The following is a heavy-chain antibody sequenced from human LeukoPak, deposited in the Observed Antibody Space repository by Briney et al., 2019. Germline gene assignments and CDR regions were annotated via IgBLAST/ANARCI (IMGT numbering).Heavy chain of an antibody. CDR2: IYSGGST. V-gene: IGHV3-66*01. Sequence: GGSLRLSCAASGFTVSSNYMSWVRQAPGKGLEWVSVIYSGGSTCYADSVKGRFTISRDNSKNTLYLQMNSLRAEDTAVYYCARDRIAAAGAVAGYWGQGTLVTVSS. D-gene: IGHD6-13*01. CDR3: ARDRIAAAGAVAGY. CDR1: GFTVSSNY. J-gene: IGHJ4*02.